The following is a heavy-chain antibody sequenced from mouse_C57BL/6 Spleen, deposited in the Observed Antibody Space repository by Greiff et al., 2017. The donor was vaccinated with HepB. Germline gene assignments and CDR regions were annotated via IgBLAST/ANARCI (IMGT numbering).Heavy chain of an antibody. CDR2: ISSGSSTI. D-gene: IGHD1-1*01. J-gene: IGHJ4*01. V-gene: IGHV5-17*01. CDR3: ARAPTTVVAYYYAMDY. CDR1: GFTFSDYG. Sequence: EVQLVESGGGLVKPGGSLKLSCAASGFTFSDYGMHWVRQAPEKGLEWVAYISSGSSTIYYADTVKGRFTISRDNAKNTLFLQMTSLRSEDTAMYYCARAPTTVVAYYYAMDYWGQGTSVTVSS.